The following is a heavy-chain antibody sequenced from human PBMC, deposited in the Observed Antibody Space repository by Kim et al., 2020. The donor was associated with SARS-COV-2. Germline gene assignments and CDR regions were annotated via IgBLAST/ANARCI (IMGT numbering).Heavy chain of an antibody. CDR2: IHNSGAT. D-gene: IGHD3-22*01. J-gene: IGHJ4*02. CDR1: GGSISTFY. V-gene: IGHV4-59*08. Sequence: SETLSLTCTVSGGSISTFYWSWIRQPPGKGLEWIGYIHNSGATNYNPSLKSRVTISVDTSKNQFSLKLSSVTAADTAVYYCARHVSSPDPYSSAYYTAFDYWGQGTLVTVSS. CDR3: ARHVSSPDPYSSAYYTAFDY.